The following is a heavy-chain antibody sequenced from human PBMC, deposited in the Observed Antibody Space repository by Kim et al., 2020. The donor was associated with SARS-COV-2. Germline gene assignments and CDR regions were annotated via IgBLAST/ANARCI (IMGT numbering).Heavy chain of an antibody. Sequence: SLKGRFTVSRDYSKNTLYLQMNSLTVEDTAVYYCAKQGYIFEINTYYGMDLWGQGTTVTVSS. D-gene: IGHD5-12*01. J-gene: IGHJ6*02. V-gene: IGHV3-30*02. CDR3: AKQGYIFEINTYYGMDL.